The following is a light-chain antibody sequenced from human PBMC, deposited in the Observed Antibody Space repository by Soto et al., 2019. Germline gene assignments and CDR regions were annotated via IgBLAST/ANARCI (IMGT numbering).Light chain of an antibody. CDR1: QTVFYTSNVKNY. CDR3: QQSYTTPYT. V-gene: IGKV4-1*01. J-gene: IGKJ2*01. CDR2: WAS. Sequence: DIVLTQSPASLTVSLGEGATIECKSSQTVFYTSNVKNYLSWFQQKPGQPPKLLIYWASTRASGVPERFSGSGSETHFTLTINNVQAEDVASYCCQQSYTTPYTFGQGTKLDI.